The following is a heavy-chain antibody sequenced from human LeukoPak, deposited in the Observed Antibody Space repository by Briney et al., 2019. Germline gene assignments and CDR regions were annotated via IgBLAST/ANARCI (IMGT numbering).Heavy chain of an antibody. V-gene: IGHV3-21*06. CDR2: TDTSGRYV. D-gene: IGHD3-10*01. Sequence: PGGSLRLSCAASGFTFSNYGMNWVRQAPGKGLEWVSFTDTSGRYVYYGDSVKGRFTISRDNAKNLLFLQMIGLRAEDTALYYCARGRSITLLRGVAMSDGFDIWGQGAMVAVSS. CDR3: ARGRSITLLRGVAMSDGFDI. J-gene: IGHJ3*02. CDR1: GFTFSNYG.